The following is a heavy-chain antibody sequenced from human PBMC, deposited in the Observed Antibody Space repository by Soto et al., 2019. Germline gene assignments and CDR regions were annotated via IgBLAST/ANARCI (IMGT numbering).Heavy chain of an antibody. V-gene: IGHV1-69*13. CDR3: AREAGLPEHYYYYGMDV. CDR2: IIPIFGTA. J-gene: IGHJ6*02. Sequence: SVKVSCKXSGGTFRSYAISWVRQAPGQGLEWMGGIIPIFGTANYAQKFQGRVTITADESTSTAYMELSSLRPEDTAVYYCAREAGLPEHYYYYGMDVWGQGTTVTVS. CDR1: GGTFRSYA. D-gene: IGHD2-21*02.